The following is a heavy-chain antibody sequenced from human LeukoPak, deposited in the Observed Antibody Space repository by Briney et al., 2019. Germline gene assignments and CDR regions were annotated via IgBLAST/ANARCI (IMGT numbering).Heavy chain of an antibody. CDR3: ARDREAARSWFDP. CDR1: GGSISSYY. J-gene: IGHJ5*02. Sequence: PSETLSLTCTVSGGSISSYYWSWIRQPPGKGLEWIGYIYYSGSTNYNPSLKSRVTISVDTSKNQFSLKLSSVTAADTAVYYCARDREAARSWFDPWGQGTLVTVSS. D-gene: IGHD6-6*01. CDR2: IYYSGST. V-gene: IGHV4-59*01.